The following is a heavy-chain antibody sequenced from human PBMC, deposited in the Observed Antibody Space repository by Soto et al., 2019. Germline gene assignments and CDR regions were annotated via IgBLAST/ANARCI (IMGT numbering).Heavy chain of an antibody. Sequence: QVQLVQSGAEVKKPGSSVKVSCKASGGTFSSYTISWVRLAPGQGLEWMGRIIPILGIANYAQKFQGRVTITADKSTSTAYMELSSLRSEDTAVYYCARDYYDSSGYPLDYWGQRTLVTVSS. CDR1: GGTFSSYT. CDR2: IIPILGIA. CDR3: ARDYYDSSGYPLDY. J-gene: IGHJ4*02. D-gene: IGHD3-22*01. V-gene: IGHV1-69*08.